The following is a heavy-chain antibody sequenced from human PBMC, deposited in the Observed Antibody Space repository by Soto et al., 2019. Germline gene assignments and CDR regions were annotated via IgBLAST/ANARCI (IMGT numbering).Heavy chain of an antibody. J-gene: IGHJ6*02. D-gene: IGHD3-10*01. CDR2: IYYSGST. Sequence: SETLSLTCAVSGGSISSGGYSWSWVRQPPGKGLEWIGSIYYSGSTYYNPSLKSRVTISVDTSKNQFSLKLSSVTAADTAVYYCARLITMVRGVIHYGMDVWGQGTTVTVSS. V-gene: IGHV4-30-2*03. CDR1: GGSISSGGYS. CDR3: ARLITMVRGVIHYGMDV.